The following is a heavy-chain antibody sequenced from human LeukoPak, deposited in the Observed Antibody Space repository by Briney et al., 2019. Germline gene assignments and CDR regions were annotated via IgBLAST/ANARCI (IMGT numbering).Heavy chain of an antibody. CDR3: ARDRDRMVQGVTALFDY. Sequence: SAKASCKTSGYTFTTFGIRWERQAPGQGLLCMGRISGSNGNTKYSQKVHGRVTITTDTSTTTAYMEVRSLRSDDTAVYYCARDRDRMVQGVTALFDYWGQGTLVTVSS. J-gene: IGHJ4*02. V-gene: IGHV1-18*04. CDR1: GYTFTTFG. D-gene: IGHD3-10*01. CDR2: ISGSNGNT.